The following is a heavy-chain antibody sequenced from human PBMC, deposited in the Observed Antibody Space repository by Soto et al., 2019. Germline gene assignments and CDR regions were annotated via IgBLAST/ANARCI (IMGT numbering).Heavy chain of an antibody. CDR1: GYTFTGYY. D-gene: IGHD2-15*01. J-gene: IGHJ4*02. Sequence: VASVKVSCKASGYTFTGYYMRWVRQAPGQGLEWMGWINPNSGGTNYAQKFQGWVTMTRDTSISTAYMELSRLRSDDTAVYYCARANRDCSGGSCYSDYFDYWGQGTLVTVSS. CDR3: ARANRDCSGGSCYSDYFDY. V-gene: IGHV1-2*04. CDR2: INPNSGGT.